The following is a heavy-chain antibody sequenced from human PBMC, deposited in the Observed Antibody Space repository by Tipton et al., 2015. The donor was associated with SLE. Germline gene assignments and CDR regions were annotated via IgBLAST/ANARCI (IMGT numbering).Heavy chain of an antibody. D-gene: IGHD3-10*01. CDR2: VNHSGST. J-gene: IGHJ6*02. CDR3: ASGPYYYGSGSDYGMDV. V-gene: IGHV4-34*01. CDR1: GGSFSGYY. Sequence: TLSLTCAVYGGSFSGYYWSWIRQPPGKGLEWIGEVNHSGSTNYNPSLKSRVTISIDTSKNQFSLKLTSVTAADTAVYYCASGPYYYGSGSDYGMDVWGQGTTFTVSS.